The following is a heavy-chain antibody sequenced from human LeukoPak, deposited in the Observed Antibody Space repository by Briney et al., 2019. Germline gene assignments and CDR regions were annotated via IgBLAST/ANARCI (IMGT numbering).Heavy chain of an antibody. J-gene: IGHJ6*04. D-gene: IGHD2-21*02. CDR3: ARDNREVRGGDCFDV. Sequence: ASVKVSCKASGYTFTGYYMHWVRQAPGQGLECMGWINPNSGGTNYAQKFQGRVTMTRDTSITTAYMELSRLRSDDTAVYYCARDNREVRGGDCFDVWGKGTTVTVSS. V-gene: IGHV1-2*02. CDR2: INPNSGGT. CDR1: GYTFTGYY.